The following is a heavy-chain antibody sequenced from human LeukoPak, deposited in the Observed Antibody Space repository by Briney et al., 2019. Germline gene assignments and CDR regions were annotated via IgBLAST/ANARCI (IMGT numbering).Heavy chain of an antibody. Sequence: PGGSLRLPCAASGFTFSSYAMSWVRQAPGKGLEWVSAINNGGGSTYYADSVKGRFTISRDNSRNTLYLQMNSLRAEDTAVYYCAKDEQLVPQIVFDYWGQGTLVTVSS. D-gene: IGHD6-6*01. CDR1: GFTFSSYA. J-gene: IGHJ4*02. V-gene: IGHV3-23*01. CDR3: AKDEQLVPQIVFDY. CDR2: INNGGGST.